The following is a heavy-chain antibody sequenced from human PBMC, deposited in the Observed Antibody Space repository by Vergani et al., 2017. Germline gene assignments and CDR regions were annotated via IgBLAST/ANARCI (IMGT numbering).Heavy chain of an antibody. CDR1: GGSISSSSYY. J-gene: IGHJ5*02. D-gene: IGHD3-3*01. Sequence: QLQLQESGPGLVKPSETLSLTCTVSGGSISSSSYYWGWIRQPPGKGLEWIGSIYYSGSTYYNPSLKSRVTISVDTSKNQFSLKLSSVTAADTAVYYCARGKDFWSGYYHYNWFDPWGQGTLVTVSS. V-gene: IGHV4-39*01. CDR2: IYYSGST. CDR3: ARGKDFWSGYYHYNWFDP.